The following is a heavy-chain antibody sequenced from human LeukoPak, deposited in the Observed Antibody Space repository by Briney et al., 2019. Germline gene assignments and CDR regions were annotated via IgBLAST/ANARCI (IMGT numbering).Heavy chain of an antibody. CDR3: ARNAGIAAAKPYYYMDV. CDR1: GYTFTGYY. V-gene: IGHV1-2*02. Sequence: ASVKVSCKASGYTFTGYYMHWVRQAPGQGLEWMGWINPNSGGTNYAQKFQGRVTMTRDTSISTAYMELSRLRSDDTAVYYCARNAGIAAAKPYYYMDVWGKGTTVTVSS. CDR2: INPNSGGT. D-gene: IGHD6-13*01. J-gene: IGHJ6*03.